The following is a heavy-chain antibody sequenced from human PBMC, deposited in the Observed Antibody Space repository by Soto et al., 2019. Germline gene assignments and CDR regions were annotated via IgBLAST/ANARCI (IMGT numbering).Heavy chain of an antibody. CDR3: VGQRGGVAVAGNYYFYSMDV. V-gene: IGHV4-31*01. D-gene: IGHD6-19*01. CDR1: GGSITSGNYY. CDR2: IYYTGST. Sequence: SETLSLTCTVSGGSITSGNYYWSWIRQHPGTGLEWIGCIYYTGSTYYNPSLKSQVIISVDTSKNQFSMKLTSVTAADTAVYYCVGQRGGVAVAGNYYFYSMDVWGQGTTVTVSS. J-gene: IGHJ6*02.